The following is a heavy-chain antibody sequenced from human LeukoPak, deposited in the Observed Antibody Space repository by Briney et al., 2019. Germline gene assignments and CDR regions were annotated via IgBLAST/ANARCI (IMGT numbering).Heavy chain of an antibody. J-gene: IGHJ4*02. CDR1: GCSISSSSYY. Sequence: PSETLSLTCTVFGCSISSSSYYWGWIRQPPGKGLEWIGSIYYSGSTNYNPSLKSRVTVSVDTSKNQFSLKLSSVTAADTAVYYCARYEMATSNDYWGQGTLVIVSS. CDR2: IYYSGST. D-gene: IGHD5-24*01. V-gene: IGHV4-39*01. CDR3: ARYEMATSNDY.